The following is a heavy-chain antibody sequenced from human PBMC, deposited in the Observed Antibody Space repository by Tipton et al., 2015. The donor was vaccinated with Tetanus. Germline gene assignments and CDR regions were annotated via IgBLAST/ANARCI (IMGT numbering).Heavy chain of an antibody. Sequence: SLRLSCAVSGFTFSNYGMNWVRQAPGKGLEWVSAVSGSRGNTYYADSVEGRFTISRDNSKSTVYLQLNSLRDEDTAIYYCAKEALGVLDVWGRGTTVAVSS. V-gene: IGHV3-23*01. CDR3: AKEALGVLDV. CDR2: VSGSRGNT. J-gene: IGHJ6*04. CDR1: GFTFSNYG.